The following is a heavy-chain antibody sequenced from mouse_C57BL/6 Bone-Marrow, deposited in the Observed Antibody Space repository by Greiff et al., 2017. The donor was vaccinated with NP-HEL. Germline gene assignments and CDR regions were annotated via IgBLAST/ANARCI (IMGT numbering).Heavy chain of an antibody. J-gene: IGHJ4*01. CDR3: ARVGYWYAMDY. Sequence: EVMLVESGPVLVKPGASVKMSCKASGYTFTDYYMNWVKQSHGKSLEWIGVINPYNGGTSYNQKFKGKATLTVDKSSSTAYMELNSLTSEDSAVYYCARVGYWYAMDYWGQGTSVTVSS. CDR1: GYTFTDYY. D-gene: IGHD2-3*01. V-gene: IGHV1-19*01. CDR2: INPYNGGT.